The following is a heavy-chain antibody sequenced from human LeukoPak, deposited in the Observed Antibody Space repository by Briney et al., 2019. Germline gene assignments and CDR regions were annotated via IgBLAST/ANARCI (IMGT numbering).Heavy chain of an antibody. J-gene: IGHJ4*02. CDR1: GFTFSSYS. CDR3: ARFIAVAGNLVDY. CDR2: ISSSSSYI. V-gene: IGHV3-21*01. Sequence: GGSLRLSRAASGFTFSSYSMNWVRQAPGKGLEWVSSISSSSSYIYYADSVKGRFTISRDNAKNSLYLQMNSLRAEDTAVYYCARFIAVAGNLVDYWGQGTLVTVSS. D-gene: IGHD6-19*01.